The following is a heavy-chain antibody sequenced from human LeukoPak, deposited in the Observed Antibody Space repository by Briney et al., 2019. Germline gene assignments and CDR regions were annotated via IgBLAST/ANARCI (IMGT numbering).Heavy chain of an antibody. CDR2: IYYSGST. Sequence: SETLSLTCTGSGGSISSGGYYWSWIRQHPGKGLEWIGYIYYSGSTYYNPSLKSRVTISVDTSKNQFSLKLSSVTAADTAVYYCAREAVPAYGDYGTFDYWGQGPLVTVSS. CDR3: AREAVPAYGDYGTFDY. D-gene: IGHD4-17*01. J-gene: IGHJ4*02. CDR1: GGSISSGGYY. V-gene: IGHV4-31*03.